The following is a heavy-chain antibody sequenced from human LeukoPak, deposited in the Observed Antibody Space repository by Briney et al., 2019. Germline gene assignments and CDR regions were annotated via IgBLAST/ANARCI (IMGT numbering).Heavy chain of an antibody. Sequence: SETLSLTCTVSGGSISSSSYYWGWIRQPAGKGLEWIGRIYTSGSTNYNPSLKSRVTISVDTSKNQFSLKLSSVTAADTAVYYCARSARRAAAGTPERDYWGQGTLVTVSS. CDR1: GGSISSSSYY. CDR2: IYTSGST. V-gene: IGHV4-61*02. J-gene: IGHJ4*02. D-gene: IGHD6-13*01. CDR3: ARSARRAAAGTPERDY.